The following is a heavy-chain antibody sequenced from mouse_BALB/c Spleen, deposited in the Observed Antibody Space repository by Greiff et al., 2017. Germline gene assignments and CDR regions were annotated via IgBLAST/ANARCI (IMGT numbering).Heavy chain of an antibody. CDR3: TRDEGRDY. D-gene: IGHD3-3*01. V-gene: IGHV5-6-4*01. J-gene: IGHJ2*01. CDR2: ISSGGSYT. CDR1: GFTFSSYT. Sequence: EVQVVESGGGLVKPGGSLKLSCAASGFTFSSYTMSWVRQTPEKRLEWVATISSGGSYTYYPDSVKGRFTISRDNAKNTLYLQMSSLKSEDTAMYYCTRDEGRDYWGQGTTLTVSS.